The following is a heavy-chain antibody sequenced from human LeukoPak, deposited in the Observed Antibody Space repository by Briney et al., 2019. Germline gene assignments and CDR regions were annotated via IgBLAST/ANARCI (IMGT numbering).Heavy chain of an antibody. Sequence: SETLSLTCAVSGGSVSSSSFHWGWIRQPPGKGLEWIGSIYYTGSTSYNPSLKSRVTISVDTSKNQFSLKLSSVTAADTAVYYCARGRDGYNPPFDYWGQGTLVTVSS. CDR1: GGSVSSSSFH. CDR3: ARGRDGYNPPFDY. CDR2: IYYTGST. V-gene: IGHV4-39*07. D-gene: IGHD5-24*01. J-gene: IGHJ4*02.